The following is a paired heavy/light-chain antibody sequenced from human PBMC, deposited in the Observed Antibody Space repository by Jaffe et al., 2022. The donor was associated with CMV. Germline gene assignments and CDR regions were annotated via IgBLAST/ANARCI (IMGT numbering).Heavy chain of an antibody. Sequence: QVQLVESGGGLVKPGGSLRLSCAASGFTFSDYYMSWIRQAPGKGLEWISYISSSGSTTYYADSVKGRFTISRDNAKNSLYLQMNSLRAEDTAVYYCARDGREDCSGGSCYYDWFDPWGQGTLVTVSS. V-gene: IGHV3-11*01. CDR1: GFTFSDYY. CDR2: ISSSGSTT. J-gene: IGHJ5*02. CDR3: ARDGREDCSGGSCYYDWFDP. D-gene: IGHD2-15*01.
Light chain of an antibody. J-gene: IGKJ2*01. CDR1: QSISSW. V-gene: IGKV1-5*03. CDR3: QQYNSYTYT. CDR2: KAS. Sequence: DIQMTQSPSTLSASVGDRVTITCRASQSISSWLAWYQQKPGKAPKLLIYKASSLESGVPSRFSGSGSGTEFTLTISSLQPDDFATYYCQQYNSYTYTFGQGTKLEIK.